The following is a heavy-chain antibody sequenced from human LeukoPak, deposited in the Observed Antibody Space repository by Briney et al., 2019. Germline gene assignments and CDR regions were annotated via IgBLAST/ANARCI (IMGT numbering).Heavy chain of an antibody. V-gene: IGHV1-69*06. D-gene: IGHD2-2*01. CDR1: GGTFSSYA. J-gene: IGHJ5*02. CDR2: IIPIFGTA. CDR3: ARIVVAHLFDP. Sequence: SVKVSCKASGGTFSSYAISWVRQAPGQGLEWMGGIIPIFGTANYAQKFQGRVTTTADKSTSTAYMELSSLRSEDTAVYYCARIVVAHLFDPWGQGTLVTVSS.